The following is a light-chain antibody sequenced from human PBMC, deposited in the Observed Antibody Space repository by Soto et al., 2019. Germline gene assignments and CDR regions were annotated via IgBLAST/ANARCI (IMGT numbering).Light chain of an antibody. CDR1: WSVSSSY. V-gene: IGKV3-20*01. Sequence: EIVLAQSPGTLSLSPGERATLSCRASWSVSSSYLAWYQQKHAQAPRLLIYGGSRRSNGIPDRFSGSGSGTDYTLTIRRLEPEDFAVYFCQQYGSSPWTFGQGTKVDIK. J-gene: IGKJ1*01. CDR3: QQYGSSPWT. CDR2: GGS.